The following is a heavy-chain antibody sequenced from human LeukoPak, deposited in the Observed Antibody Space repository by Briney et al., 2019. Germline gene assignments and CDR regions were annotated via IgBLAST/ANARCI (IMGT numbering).Heavy chain of an antibody. CDR1: GFTVSSHY. V-gene: IGHV3-66*01. J-gene: IGHJ3*02. CDR3: AREVYESYAFGI. D-gene: IGHD3-22*01. Sequence: PGGSLRLSCVASGFTVSSHYMNWVRQAPGKGLEWVSVIYSGGSTYYAESVKGGFTISRDNSKNTLYLQMNSLRVEDTAVYYCAREVYESYAFGIWGQGTMVTVSS. CDR2: IYSGGST.